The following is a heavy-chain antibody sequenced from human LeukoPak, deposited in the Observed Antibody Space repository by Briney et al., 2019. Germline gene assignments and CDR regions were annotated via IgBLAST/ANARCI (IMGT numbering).Heavy chain of an antibody. D-gene: IGHD6-13*01. Sequence: GGSLRLSCAASGFTFSNYGMHWVRQPPGKGLEWVAFIRNDGSNQYYADSVKGRFTISRDNSKNTLYLQMNSLRAEDTAVYYCARASFIAAAGTLDYWGQGTLVTVSS. J-gene: IGHJ4*02. CDR2: IRNDGSNQ. CDR1: GFTFSNYG. V-gene: IGHV3-30*02. CDR3: ARASFIAAAGTLDY.